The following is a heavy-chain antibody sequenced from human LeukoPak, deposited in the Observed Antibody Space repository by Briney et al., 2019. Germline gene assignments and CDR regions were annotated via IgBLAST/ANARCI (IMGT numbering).Heavy chain of an antibody. V-gene: IGHV4-34*01. D-gene: IGHD1-26*01. CDR1: GGSFSGYY. CDR2: INHSGST. Sequence: PSETLSLTCAVYGGSFSGYYWSWIRQPPGKGLEWIGEINHSGSTNYNPSLKSRVTISVDTSKNQFSLKLSSVTAADTAVYFCARLYSGSYIYWGQGTLVTVSS. CDR3: ARLYSGSYIY. J-gene: IGHJ4*02.